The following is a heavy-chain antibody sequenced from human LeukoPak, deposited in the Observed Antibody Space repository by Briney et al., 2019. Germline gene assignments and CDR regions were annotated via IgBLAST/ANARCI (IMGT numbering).Heavy chain of an antibody. V-gene: IGHV3-30*02. CDR1: GLTFSTSG. Sequence: GGSLRLSCAASGLTFSTSGMHWVRQAPGKGLEWVAFIQYDESDKYHADSVRGRLTISRDNSKNTLYLQMNSLRAEDTAVYYCAREGGIIVAGKFDSWGQGTLVTVTS. CDR3: AREGGIIVAGKFDS. J-gene: IGHJ4*02. D-gene: IGHD6-19*01. CDR2: IQYDESDK.